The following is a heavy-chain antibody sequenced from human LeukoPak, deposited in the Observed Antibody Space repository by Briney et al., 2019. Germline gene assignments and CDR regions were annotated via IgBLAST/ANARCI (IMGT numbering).Heavy chain of an antibody. CDR2: IQDDGSKK. CDR3: ARDQWSWNLDL. D-gene: IGHD2-15*01. J-gene: IGHJ2*01. V-gene: IGHV3-30*02. Sequence: PGGSLRLSCAASGFTFSGYGMHWVRQAPGKGLEWVAFIQDDGSKKYYADSVKGRFTISRDNFENTLYLEMNSLRVEGTTVYYCARDQWSWNLDLWGRGTLVTVSS. CDR1: GFTFSGYG.